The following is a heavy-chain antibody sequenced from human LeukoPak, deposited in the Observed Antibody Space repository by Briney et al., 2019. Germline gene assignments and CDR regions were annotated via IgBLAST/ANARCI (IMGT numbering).Heavy chain of an antibody. CDR1: GGSISSSY. J-gene: IGHJ4*02. Sequence: SETLSLTCTVSGGSISSSYWSWIRQPPGKGLEWIGYIFYTGSTDYNPSLKSRVTISVDTSKNQFSLKLSSVTAADTAVYYCARLCEEYYYGSGSNYFDYWGQGTLVTVSS. CDR2: IFYTGST. D-gene: IGHD3-10*01. V-gene: IGHV4-59*08. CDR3: ARLCEEYYYGSGSNYFDY.